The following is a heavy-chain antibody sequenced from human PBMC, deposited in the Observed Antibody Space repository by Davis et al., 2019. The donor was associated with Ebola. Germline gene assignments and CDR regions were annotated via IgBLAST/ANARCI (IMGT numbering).Heavy chain of an antibody. CDR1: GYTFTNYG. Sequence: ASVKVSCKASGYTFTNYGITWVRQAPGQGLEWMGWINPHNGNTNYAQNVQGRVIMTTDTATTTAYMELGSLRPDDTAVYYCVRDDYDAQFDIWGLGTMVTVSS. J-gene: IGHJ3*02. D-gene: IGHD4-17*01. CDR2: INPHNGNT. CDR3: VRDDYDAQFDI. V-gene: IGHV1-18*04.